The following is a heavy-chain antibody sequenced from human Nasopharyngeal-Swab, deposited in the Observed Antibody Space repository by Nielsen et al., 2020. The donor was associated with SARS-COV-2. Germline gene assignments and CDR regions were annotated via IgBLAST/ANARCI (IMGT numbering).Heavy chain of an antibody. V-gene: IGHV3-23*01. CDR1: GFTFSSYA. D-gene: IGHD3-22*01. CDR3: AKDEPYYDSSGYNYYYYYYMDV. Sequence: GRYLRLSCAASGFTFSSYAMSWVRQAPGKGLEWVSAISGSGGSTYYADSVKGRFTISRDNSKNTLYLQMNSLRAEDTAVYYCAKDEPYYDSSGYNYYYYYYMDVWGKGTTVTVSS. J-gene: IGHJ6*03. CDR2: ISGSGGST.